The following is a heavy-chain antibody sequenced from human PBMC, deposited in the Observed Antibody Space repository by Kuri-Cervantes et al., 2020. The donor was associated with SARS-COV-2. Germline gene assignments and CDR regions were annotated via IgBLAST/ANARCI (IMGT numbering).Heavy chain of an antibody. Sequence: GGSLRLSCAASGFTFSSYAMHWVRQAPGKGLEWVAVISYDGSNKYYADSVKGRFTISRDNSKNTLYLQMNSLRAEDTAVYYCTRGVSGTPIPRVDYWGQGTLVTVSS. V-gene: IGHV3-30-3*01. D-gene: IGHD2-15*01. CDR1: GFTFSSYA. CDR2: ISYDGSNK. CDR3: TRGVSGTPIPRVDY. J-gene: IGHJ4*02.